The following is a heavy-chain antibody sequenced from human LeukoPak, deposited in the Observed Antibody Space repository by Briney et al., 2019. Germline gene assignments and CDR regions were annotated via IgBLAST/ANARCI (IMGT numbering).Heavy chain of an antibody. V-gene: IGHV3-7*01. CDR3: VRGGTSGWDWYFDL. CDR1: GFTFSNYW. D-gene: IGHD6-19*01. Sequence: GGSLRLSCAASGFTFSNYWVSWVRQAPGKGLEWVANIKRDESEKYYVDSVKGRYTISRDNAKNSLYLQMNSLRAEDTAAYYCVRGGTSGWDWYFDLWGRGTLVTVSS. J-gene: IGHJ2*01. CDR2: IKRDESEK.